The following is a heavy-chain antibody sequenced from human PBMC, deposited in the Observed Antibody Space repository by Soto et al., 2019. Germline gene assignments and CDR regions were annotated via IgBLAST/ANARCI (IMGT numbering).Heavy chain of an antibody. CDR2: INQSGSP. CDR3: AGLGMVAAHREFDP. V-gene: IGHV4-4*02. D-gene: IGHD2-15*01. Sequence: QVQLQESGPGLVKPSGTLSLTCAVSSGTISSSNWWTWVRQPPGKGLEWIGEINQSGSPNYNPSLRSRVTISVDKSKSPFFLKLSSVTASDTAIYYCAGLGMVAAHREFDPWGQGTLVTVSS. J-gene: IGHJ5*02. CDR1: SGTISSSNW.